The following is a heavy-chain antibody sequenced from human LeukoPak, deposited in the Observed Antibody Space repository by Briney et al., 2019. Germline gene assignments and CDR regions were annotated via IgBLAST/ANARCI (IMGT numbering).Heavy chain of an antibody. CDR2: MNPNSGNT. CDR1: GYTFTSYD. D-gene: IGHD5-12*01. CDR3: ATVKDFGYSGTRDAFDI. Sequence: ASVKVSCKASGYTFTSYDINWVRQATGQGLEWMGWMNPNSGNTGYAKKFQGRVTMAEDTSTDTAYMELSSLRSEDTAVYYCATVKDFGYSGTRDAFDIWGQGTMVIVSS. V-gene: IGHV1-8*01. J-gene: IGHJ3*02.